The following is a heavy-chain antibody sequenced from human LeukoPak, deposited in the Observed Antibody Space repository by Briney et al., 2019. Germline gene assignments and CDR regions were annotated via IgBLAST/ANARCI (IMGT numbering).Heavy chain of an antibody. CDR3: ARPSSDTIMDV. CDR2: IYYSGST. CDR1: GGSISSSSYY. J-gene: IGHJ6*02. D-gene: IGHD3-10*01. Sequence: PSETLSLTRTVSGGSISSSSYYWGWIRHPPGKGLEWSGSIYYSGSTYYHPSLRTRVTISVHTSKNQFSLKLSSVTAADTAVYYCARPSSDTIMDVWGQGTTVTVSS. V-gene: IGHV4-39*01.